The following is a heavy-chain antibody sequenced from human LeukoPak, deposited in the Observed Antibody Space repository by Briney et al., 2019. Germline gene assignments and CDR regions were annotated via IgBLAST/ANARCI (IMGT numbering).Heavy chain of an antibody. J-gene: IGHJ4*02. CDR1: GFTFDNYG. Sequence: PGGSLRLSCAASGFTFDNYGMTWVRQVPGKGLEWVSGVNWNGGSTGYADSVKGRFTIPRDNAKNSLYLQMNSLRAEDTAVYYCASNSGSYYTFDYWGQGTLVTVSS. CDR2: VNWNGGST. CDR3: ASNSGSYYTFDY. D-gene: IGHD1-26*01. V-gene: IGHV3-20*04.